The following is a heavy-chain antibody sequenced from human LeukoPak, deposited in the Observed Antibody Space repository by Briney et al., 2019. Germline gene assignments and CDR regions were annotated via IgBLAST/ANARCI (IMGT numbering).Heavy chain of an antibody. CDR1: GFTFSSYW. D-gene: IGHD6-13*01. Sequence: GGSLRLSCAASGFTFSSYWMHWVRQAPGKGLVWVSRINSDGSTTSYADSVKGRFTISRDNAKNTLYLQMNSLRAEDTAVYYCATGSIAAAGTDAFDIWGQGTMVTVSS. V-gene: IGHV3-74*01. CDR2: INSDGSTT. J-gene: IGHJ3*02. CDR3: ATGSIAAAGTDAFDI.